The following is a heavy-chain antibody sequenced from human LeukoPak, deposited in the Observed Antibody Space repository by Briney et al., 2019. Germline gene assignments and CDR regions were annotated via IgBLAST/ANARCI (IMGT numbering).Heavy chain of an antibody. V-gene: IGHV1-18*01. CDR2: ISAYNGNT. J-gene: IGHJ6*03. Sequence: ASVKVSCKASGYTFTSYGISWVRQAPGQGLEWMGWISAYNGNTNYAQKFQGRVTITRNTSISTAYMELSSLRSEDTAVYYCARGHISSGYYTYYYYYMDVWGKGTTVTVSS. CDR3: ARGHISSGYYTYYYYYMDV. CDR1: GYTFTSYG. D-gene: IGHD3-3*02.